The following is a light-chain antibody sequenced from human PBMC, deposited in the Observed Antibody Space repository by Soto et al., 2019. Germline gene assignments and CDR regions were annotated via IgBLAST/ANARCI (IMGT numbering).Light chain of an antibody. CDR2: DAS. V-gene: IGKV1-13*02. Sequence: AIQLTQSPSSLSASVGDSVTITCRASQGISSALAWYQQKPGKAPKLLIYDASSLESGVPSRFSGSGSGTDFTLTISSLQPVDFATYYCQQYNSYPPLTLGGGTKVDIK. J-gene: IGKJ4*01. CDR3: QQYNSYPPLT. CDR1: QGISSA.